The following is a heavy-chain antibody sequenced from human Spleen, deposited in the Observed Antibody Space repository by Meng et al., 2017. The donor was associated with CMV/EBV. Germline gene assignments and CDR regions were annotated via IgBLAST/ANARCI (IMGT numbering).Heavy chain of an antibody. D-gene: IGHD3-10*01. J-gene: IGHJ6*02. V-gene: IGHV1-3*01. Sequence: WVRQAPGQRLEWMGWINAGNGNTKYSQKFQDRVTITRDTSANTAYMELSSLRSEDTAVYYCAREEGGYYGSGSYGPLKNYYYYGMDVWGQGTTVTVSS. CDR2: INAGNGNT. CDR3: AREEGGYYGSGSYGPLKNYYYYGMDV.